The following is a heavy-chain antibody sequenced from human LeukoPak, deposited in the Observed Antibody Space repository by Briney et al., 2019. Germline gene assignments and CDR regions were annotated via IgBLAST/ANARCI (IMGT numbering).Heavy chain of an antibody. Sequence: PSQTLSLTCTVSGGSISSGGYYWSWIRQHPGKDLEWIGYIYYSGSTYYNPSLKSRVTISVDTSKNQFSLKLSSVTAADTAVYYCAREARLGMATIRGHDYWGQGTLVTVSS. CDR3: AREARLGMATIRGHDY. D-gene: IGHD5-24*01. CDR1: GGSISSGGYY. V-gene: IGHV4-31*03. J-gene: IGHJ4*02. CDR2: IYYSGST.